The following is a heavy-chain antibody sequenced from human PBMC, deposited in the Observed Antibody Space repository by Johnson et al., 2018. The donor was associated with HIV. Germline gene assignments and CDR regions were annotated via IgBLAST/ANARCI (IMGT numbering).Heavy chain of an antibody. V-gene: IGHV3-48*04. CDR3: ARGRPSGSHDAFDI. CDR2: ISSGGSTK. Sequence: VQLVESGGGLVQAGGSLRLSCSASGFTFSRYAMNWVRQAPGKGLEWISYISSGGSTKYYADSVKGRFTISRDNAKNSLYLQMNSLRAEDTAVYYCARGRPSGSHDAFDIWGQGTMVTVSS. CDR1: GFTFSRYA. D-gene: IGHD3-22*01. J-gene: IGHJ3*02.